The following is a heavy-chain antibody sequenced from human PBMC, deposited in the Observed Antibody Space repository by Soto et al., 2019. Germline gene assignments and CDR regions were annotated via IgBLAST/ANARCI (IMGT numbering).Heavy chain of an antibody. CDR3: ARERASSGWPIYTRYYFDY. V-gene: IGHV4-61*01. J-gene: IGHJ4*02. CDR1: GGSVSSGSYY. D-gene: IGHD6-19*01. Sequence: KPSETLSLTCTVSGGSVSSGSYYWSWIRQPPGKGLEWIGYIYYSGSTNYNPSLKSRVTISVDTSKNQFSLKLSSVTAADTAVYYCARERASSGWPIYTRYYFDYWGQGTLVTVSS. CDR2: IYYSGST.